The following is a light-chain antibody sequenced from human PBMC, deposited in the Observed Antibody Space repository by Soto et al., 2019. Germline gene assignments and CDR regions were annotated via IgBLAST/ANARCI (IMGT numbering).Light chain of an antibody. CDR3: SSHAGNNNYV. Sequence: QSVLTQPPSASGSPGQSVTISCTGTSSDVGAYNYVSWYQQHPGKAPKLMIYEVSKRPSGVPDRFSGSKSGNTASLTVSGLQAEDEADYYCSSHAGNNNYVFGTGTKVTVL. CDR2: EVS. V-gene: IGLV2-8*01. J-gene: IGLJ1*01. CDR1: SSDVGAYNY.